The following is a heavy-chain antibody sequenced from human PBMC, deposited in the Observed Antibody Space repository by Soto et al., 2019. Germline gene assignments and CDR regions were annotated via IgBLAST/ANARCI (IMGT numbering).Heavy chain of an antibody. Sequence: GGSLRLSCAASGFTFSSYRMNWVRQAPGEGLEWVSSVSRSSSYIYYADSLKGRFTISGDNAKNSLYLQMNSLSAEDTAFYYCTRGGSSSGWGEWDYWGQGILVTVSS. CDR1: GFTFSSYR. CDR2: VSRSSSYI. D-gene: IGHD6-19*01. V-gene: IGHV3-21*01. CDR3: TRGGSSSGWGEWDY. J-gene: IGHJ4*02.